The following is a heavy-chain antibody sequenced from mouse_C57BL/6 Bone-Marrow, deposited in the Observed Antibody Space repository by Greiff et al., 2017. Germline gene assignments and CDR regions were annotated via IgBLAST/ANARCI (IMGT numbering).Heavy chain of an antibody. Sequence: QVQLQQSGAELARPGASVKLSCKASGYTFTSYGISWVKQRTGQGLEWIGEIYPRSGNTYYNEKFKGKATLTADKSSSTAYMQLSSLTSEDSAVYYCARWGYYSYYAMDYWGQGTSVTVSS. D-gene: IGHD2-3*01. CDR2: IYPRSGNT. J-gene: IGHJ4*01. CDR1: GYTFTSYG. V-gene: IGHV1-81*01. CDR3: ARWGYYSYYAMDY.